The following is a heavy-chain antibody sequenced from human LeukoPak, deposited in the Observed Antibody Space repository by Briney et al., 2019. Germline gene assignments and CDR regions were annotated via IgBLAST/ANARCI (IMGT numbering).Heavy chain of an antibody. CDR1: GGSISSYY. CDR3: ARGGSTGTNLNWVDP. Sequence: SETLSLACTVSGGSISSYYWSWIRQPPGKGLEWIGYIYYSGSTNYNPSLKSRVTISVDTSKNQFSLKLSSVTAADTAVYYCARGGSTGTNLNWVDPWGQGTLVTVSS. J-gene: IGHJ5*02. CDR2: IYYSGST. D-gene: IGHD1-1*01. V-gene: IGHV4-59*01.